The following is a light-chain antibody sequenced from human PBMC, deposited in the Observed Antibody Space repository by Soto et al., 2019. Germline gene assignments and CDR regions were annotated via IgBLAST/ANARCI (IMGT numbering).Light chain of an antibody. CDR3: QQYKTFLWS. J-gene: IGKJ1*01. CDR2: DAS. CDR1: QSITTS. Sequence: DIQMTQSPSTLSASVGDRVTITCRASQSITTSLAWYQQKPGQAPKSLIFDASSLEGGVPSRFSGSGSGTEFTLTISSLQPDDFATYYCQQYKTFLWSFGHGTKVDIK. V-gene: IGKV1-5*01.